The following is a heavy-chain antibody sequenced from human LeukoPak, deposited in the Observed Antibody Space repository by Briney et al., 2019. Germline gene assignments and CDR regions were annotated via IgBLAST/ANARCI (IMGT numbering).Heavy chain of an antibody. CDR2: ISGSSGYI. J-gene: IGHJ3*02. Sequence: PGGSLRLSCAASRFTFSTYSMNWVRQAPGKGLEWVSPISGSSGYIYYADSVKGRFTLSRDIAKNSLYLQMNSLRAEDTAVYYCARDRGYEFEDAFNIWGQGTMVTVSS. CDR3: ARDRGYEFEDAFNI. V-gene: IGHV3-21*01. D-gene: IGHD3-22*01. CDR1: RFTFSTYS.